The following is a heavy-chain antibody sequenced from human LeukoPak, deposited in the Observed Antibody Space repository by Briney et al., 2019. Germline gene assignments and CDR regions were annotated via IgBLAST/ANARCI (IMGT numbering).Heavy chain of an antibody. Sequence: GGSLRLSCAASGFTFSSYAMNGVRQAPGKGLEWVSIISSGGASTNYADSVKGRFTISRDNSKNTLFLQMNSLRAEDTAVYYCAKIGTKLGISYQPIDYWGQGTLVTVSS. CDR1: GFTFSSYA. CDR2: ISSGGAST. V-gene: IGHV3-23*01. J-gene: IGHJ4*02. D-gene: IGHD7-27*01. CDR3: AKIGTKLGISYQPIDY.